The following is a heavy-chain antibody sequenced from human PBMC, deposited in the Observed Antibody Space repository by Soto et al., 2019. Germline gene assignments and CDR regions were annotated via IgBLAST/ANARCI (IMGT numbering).Heavy chain of an antibody. CDR2: ISSSGTAI. D-gene: IGHD2-8*02. CDR3: ASAGGVGPNSYDY. V-gene: IGHV3-11*01. CDR1: GFIFSDYY. J-gene: IGHJ4*02. Sequence: GGSLRLSCASSGFIFSDYYMSWIRQAPGKGLEWFSYISSSGTAIYYADSLTGRFTVSRDNAKNSLYLQMISLRAEDTAVYFCASAGGVGPNSYDYRGQGTLVTVSS.